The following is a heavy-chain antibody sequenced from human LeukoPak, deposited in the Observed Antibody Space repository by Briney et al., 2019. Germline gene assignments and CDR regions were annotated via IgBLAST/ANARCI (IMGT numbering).Heavy chain of an antibody. V-gene: IGHV4-34*01. J-gene: IGHJ4*02. CDR3: AREGLTPQIDY. CDR1: GGSFSGYY. Sequence: SETLSLTCAVYGGSFSGYYWSWIRQPPGKGLEWIGEINHSGSTNYNPSLKSRVTISVDTSKNQFSLKLSSVTAADTAVYYCAREGLTPQIDYWGQGTLVTVSS. D-gene: IGHD3-9*01. CDR2: INHSGST.